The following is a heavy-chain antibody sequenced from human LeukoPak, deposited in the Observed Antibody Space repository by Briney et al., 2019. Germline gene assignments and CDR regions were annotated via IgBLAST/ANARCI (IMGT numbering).Heavy chain of an antibody. CDR1: GFTFSSYP. D-gene: IGHD6-13*01. CDR2: ISTDGRDK. V-gene: IGHV3-30*04. Sequence: PGRSLRPSCAVSGFTFSSYPMHWVRQAPGKGLEWVAVISTDGRDKYHADSVKGRFTISRENSKNTLYLQMNSLRAEDTAVYYCARDLHITAAAYYFDCWGQGTLVTVSS. CDR3: ARDLHITAAAYYFDC. J-gene: IGHJ4*02.